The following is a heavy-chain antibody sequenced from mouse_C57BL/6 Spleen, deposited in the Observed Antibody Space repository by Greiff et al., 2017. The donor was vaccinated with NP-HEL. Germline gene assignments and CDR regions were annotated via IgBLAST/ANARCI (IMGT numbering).Heavy chain of an antibody. CDR1: GFTFSSYA. Sequence: EVQLVESGEGLVKPGGSLKLSCAASGFTFSSYAMSWVRQTPEKRLEWVAYISSGGDYIYYADTVKGRFTISRDNARNTLYLQMSSLKSEDTAMYYCTREASLYDGYPWYFDVWGTGTTVTVSS. CDR2: ISSGGDYI. CDR3: TREASLYDGYPWYFDV. V-gene: IGHV5-9-1*02. J-gene: IGHJ1*03. D-gene: IGHD2-3*01.